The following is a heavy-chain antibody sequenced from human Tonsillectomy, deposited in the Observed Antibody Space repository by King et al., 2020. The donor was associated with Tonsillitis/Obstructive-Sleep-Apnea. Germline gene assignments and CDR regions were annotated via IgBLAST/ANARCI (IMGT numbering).Heavy chain of an antibody. V-gene: IGHV3-33*01. CDR2: IWYDGSNK. J-gene: IGHJ4*02. Sequence: VQLVESGGGVVQPGRSLRLSCVASGFTFSGSGMHWVRQAPGKGLEWVAVIWYDGSNKYYADSGKGRFTISRDNSKNTLSLQINSLRAEDTAVYYLARKGYSSGWYYFDYWGQGTLVTVSS. CDR3: ARKGYSSGWYYFDY. CDR1: GFTFSGSG. D-gene: IGHD6-19*01.